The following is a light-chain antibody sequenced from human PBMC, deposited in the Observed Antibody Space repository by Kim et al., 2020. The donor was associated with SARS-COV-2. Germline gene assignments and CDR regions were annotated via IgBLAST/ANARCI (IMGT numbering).Light chain of an antibody. CDR3: QQFHDSLPT. CDR1: QSLSSNY. J-gene: IGKJ4*01. Sequence: SPGDRAIRSCGASQSLSSNYLAWYQQKPGLAPRLLIYDASSRVTDIPDRFTGSGSGTDFTLTISRLEPEDFAVYFCQQFHDSLPTFGGGTKVEIK. CDR2: DAS. V-gene: IGKV3D-20*01.